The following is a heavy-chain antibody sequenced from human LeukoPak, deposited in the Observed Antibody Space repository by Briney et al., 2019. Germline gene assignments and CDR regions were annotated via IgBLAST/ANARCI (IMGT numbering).Heavy chain of an antibody. V-gene: IGHV1-2*02. CDR2: IRPRSGST. CDR1: GFTFTGYY. CDR3: ARNTVLGTDILTVWNAYYYGMDV. D-gene: IGHD3-9*01. Sequence: GGSVRVSCEASGFTFTGYYMPWVRQAPGHGLEWMGWIRPRSGSTNYAPTVQGRVTMASDPSISTADLELSGLRSDATAVYYCARNTVLGTDILTVWNAYYYGMDVWGQGTTVTVSS. J-gene: IGHJ6*02.